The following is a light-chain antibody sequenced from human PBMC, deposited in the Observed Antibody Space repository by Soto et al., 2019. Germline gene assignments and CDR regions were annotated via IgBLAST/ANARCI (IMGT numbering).Light chain of an antibody. V-gene: IGLV2-11*01. CDR3: CSYAGSYTFV. J-gene: IGLJ2*01. Sequence: QSALTQPRSVSGSPGQSVTISCSGTSSDVGGFDYVSWYQHHPGKAPKVIIYDVTQRPSGVPDRFSGSKSGNTASLTISGLQAEDEADFYCCSYAGSYTFVFGGGTQLTVL. CDR2: DVT. CDR1: SSDVGGFDY.